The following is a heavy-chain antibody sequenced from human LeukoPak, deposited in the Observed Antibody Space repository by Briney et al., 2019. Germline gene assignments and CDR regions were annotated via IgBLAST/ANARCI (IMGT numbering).Heavy chain of an antibody. CDR2: MYSRGDT. D-gene: IGHD6-13*01. V-gene: IGHV3-53*01. Sequence: GGSLRLSCAASGFTVSDNYMSWVRQAPGKGLEWVSVMYSRGDTYYANSVKGRFTFSRDISKNTLYLQMNGLRNEDTAVYYCARDAPQVPAAGVLASWGQGTLVIVSS. CDR3: ARDAPQVPAAGVLAS. CDR1: GFTVSDNY. J-gene: IGHJ5*02.